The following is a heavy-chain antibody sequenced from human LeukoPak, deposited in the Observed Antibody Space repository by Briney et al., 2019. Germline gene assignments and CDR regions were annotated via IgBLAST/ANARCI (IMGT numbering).Heavy chain of an antibody. Sequence: GGSLRLSRAASGFTFTMFSMNWLRQAPGKGLEWIAFIRGRSDTTYYADSVQGRFTISRDNAEDSVYLQMNSLRVEDTAVYYCARTYDFGIGPPGDAF. J-gene: IGHJ3*01. V-gene: IGHV3-48*01. CDR3: ARTYDFGIGPPGDAF. CDR1: GFTFTMFS. CDR2: IRGRSDTT. D-gene: IGHD3-3*01.